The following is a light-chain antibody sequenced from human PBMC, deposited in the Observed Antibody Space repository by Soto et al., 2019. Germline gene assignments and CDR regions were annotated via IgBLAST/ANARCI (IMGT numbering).Light chain of an antibody. CDR2: WAS. CDR3: QQYYDTPT. V-gene: IGKV4-1*01. CDR1: QSVLYSSNNKNY. J-gene: IGKJ4*01. Sequence: DIVMTQSPDSLAVSLGERATINCKSSQSVLYSSNNKNYLAWYQQKPGQPPKLLIYWASARESGVPDRFSGSGSGTDFTLTISSLQAEDVALYYCQQYYDTPTFGGGTKVEVK.